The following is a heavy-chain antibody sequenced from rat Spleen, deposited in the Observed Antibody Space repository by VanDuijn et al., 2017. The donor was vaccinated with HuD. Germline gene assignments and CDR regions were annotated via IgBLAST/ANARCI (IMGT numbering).Heavy chain of an antibody. CDR3: TRXGYLPDWYFXF. CDR1: GFTFSDYY. J-gene: IGHJ1*01. V-gene: IGHV5S23*01. Sequence: EVQLVESGGGLVQPGRSLKLSCAASGFTFSDYYMAWVRQAPTKGLEWVASISTGGGNTYYRDSVKGRFTISRDNAKSTLYLHMGSLRSEDTAIXXCTRXGYLPDWYFXFXGPGTMVTVSS. D-gene: IGHD1-12*03. CDR2: ISTGGGNT.